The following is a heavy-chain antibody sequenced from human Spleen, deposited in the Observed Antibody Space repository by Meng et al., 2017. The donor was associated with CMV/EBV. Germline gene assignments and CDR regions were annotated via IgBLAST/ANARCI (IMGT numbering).Heavy chain of an antibody. J-gene: IGHJ5*02. CDR2: ISGSGGST. Sequence: EVQLLESXXXXVXXGGSLRLSCAASGFTFXSYAMSWVRQAPGKGLEWVSAISGSGGSTYYADSVKGRFTISRDNSKNTLYLQMNSLRAEDTAVYYCAKGKSRYYYDSSGYYSNWFDPWGQGTLVTVSS. CDR1: GFTFXSYA. CDR3: AKGKSRYYYDSSGYYSNWFDP. D-gene: IGHD3-22*01. V-gene: IGHV3-23*01.